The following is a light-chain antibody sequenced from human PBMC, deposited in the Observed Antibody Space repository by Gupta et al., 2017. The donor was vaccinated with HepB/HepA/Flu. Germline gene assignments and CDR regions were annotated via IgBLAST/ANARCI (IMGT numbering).Light chain of an antibody. Sequence: SALTQPASVSVSPVQSITISCTRTSSDVGGYNYVSWYQQHPGKAPKLMIYDVSNRPSGVSNRFSGSKSGNTASLTISGLQSEDEADYYCSSYTGSSTYVFGTGTKVTVL. V-gene: IGLV2-14*01. J-gene: IGLJ1*01. CDR1: SSDVGGYNY. CDR2: DVS. CDR3: SSYTGSSTYV.